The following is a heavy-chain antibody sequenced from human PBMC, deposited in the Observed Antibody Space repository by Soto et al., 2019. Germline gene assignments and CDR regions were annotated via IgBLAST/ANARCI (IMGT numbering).Heavy chain of an antibody. D-gene: IGHD2-15*01. CDR3: ARGDCSGGSCYSVDI. CDR2: IYHSGST. J-gene: IGHJ3*02. CDR1: GGSISSINW. Sequence: QVQLQESGPGLVKPSGTLSLTCAVSGGSISSINWWSWVRQPPGKGLEWIGEIYHSGSTNYNPSLKSPVTISVDKSKNQFSLKLSSVTAADTAVYYCARGDCSGGSCYSVDIWGQGTMVTVSS. V-gene: IGHV4-4*02.